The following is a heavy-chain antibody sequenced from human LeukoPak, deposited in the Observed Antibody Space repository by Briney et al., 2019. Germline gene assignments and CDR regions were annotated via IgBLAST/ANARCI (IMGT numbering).Heavy chain of an antibody. CDR1: GFTFSSYG. D-gene: IGHD1-7*01. J-gene: IGHJ4*02. Sequence: GRSLRLSCAASGFTFSSYGMHWVRQAPGKGLEWVALIWYDGSTKYYADSMKGRFPISRDNSKDTLYLQMNSLRAEDTAVYYCARGWIYQDYWGQGTLVTVSS. CDR3: ARGWIYQDY. V-gene: IGHV3-33*01. CDR2: IWYDGSTK.